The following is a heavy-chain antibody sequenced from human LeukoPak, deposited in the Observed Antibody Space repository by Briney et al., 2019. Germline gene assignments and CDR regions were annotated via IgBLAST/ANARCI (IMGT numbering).Heavy chain of an antibody. CDR1: GYSISSGYY. V-gene: IGHV4-38-2*02. CDR2: IYHSGST. Sequence: SETLSLTCTVSGYSISSGYYWGWIRQPPGKGLEWIGSIYHSGSTYYNPSLKSRVTISVDTSKNQFSLKLSSVTAADTAVYYCASMRGSGSFHDPYYSDYWGQGTLVTVSS. J-gene: IGHJ4*02. CDR3: ASMRGSGSFHDPYYSDY. D-gene: IGHD1-26*01.